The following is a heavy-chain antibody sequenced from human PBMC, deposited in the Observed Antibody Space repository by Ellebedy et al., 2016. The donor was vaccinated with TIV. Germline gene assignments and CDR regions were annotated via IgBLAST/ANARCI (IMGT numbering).Heavy chain of an antibody. CDR2: ISAYNGNT. Sequence: AASVKVSCKASGYTFTSYGISWVRQAPGQGLEWMGWISAYNGNTNYAQKFQGRVTMTTDTSTSTAYMELRRLRSDDTAVYYCARVGGSSSWSDNWFDPWGQGTLVTVSS. CDR3: ARVGGSSSWSDNWFDP. CDR1: GYTFTSYG. V-gene: IGHV1-18*04. J-gene: IGHJ5*02. D-gene: IGHD6-13*01.